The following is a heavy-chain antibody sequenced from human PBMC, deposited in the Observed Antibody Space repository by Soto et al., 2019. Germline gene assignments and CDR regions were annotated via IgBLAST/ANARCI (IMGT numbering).Heavy chain of an antibody. D-gene: IGHD2-2*01. J-gene: IGHJ5*02. V-gene: IGHV1-18*01. Sequence: QVQLVQSGAEVKKPGASVKVSCKASGYTFTSYGISWVRQAPGQGLEWMGWISAYNGNTNYAQKLQGRVTMTTDTSTSTAYMELRRRRSDDTAVYYCAKFYPYCSSTSCYEGNWFDPWGQGTLVTVSS. CDR3: AKFYPYCSSTSCYEGNWFDP. CDR1: GYTFTSYG. CDR2: ISAYNGNT.